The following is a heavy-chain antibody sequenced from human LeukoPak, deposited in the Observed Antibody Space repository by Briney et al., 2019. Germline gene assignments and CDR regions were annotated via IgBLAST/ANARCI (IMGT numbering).Heavy chain of an antibody. CDR2: ISGSGGST. CDR1: GFTFSSYA. Sequence: PGGSLRLSCAASGFTFSSYAMSWVRQAPGKGLEWVSAISGSGGSTYYAGSVKGRFTISRDNSKNTLYLQMNSLRAEDTAVYYCAKDTDSSGYYRAEYFQHWGQGTLVTVSS. J-gene: IGHJ1*01. CDR3: AKDTDSSGYYRAEYFQH. V-gene: IGHV3-23*01. D-gene: IGHD3-22*01.